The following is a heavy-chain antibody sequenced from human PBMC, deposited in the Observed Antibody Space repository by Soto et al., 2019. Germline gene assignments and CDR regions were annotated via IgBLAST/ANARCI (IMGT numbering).Heavy chain of an antibody. CDR1: GYTFRSYG. J-gene: IGHJ6*02. D-gene: IGHD1-1*01. V-gene: IGHV1-18*01. CDR3: TRDAANWNDKIDDYFYGMDV. CDR2: ISIDKT. Sequence: QVQLEQSGREVKQPGASVRVSCKASGYTFRSYGISWVRQAPGQGLEWMGWISIDKTNYAQKFQGRVTMTTDTSTSTAYMDRRNLRSDDTAVYYCTRDAANWNDKIDDYFYGMDVWGQGTTITVSS.